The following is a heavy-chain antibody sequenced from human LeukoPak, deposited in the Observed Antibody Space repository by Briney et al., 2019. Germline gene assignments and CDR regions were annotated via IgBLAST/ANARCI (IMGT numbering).Heavy chain of an antibody. CDR1: GGTFSSYA. Sequence: SVKVSCKASGGTFSSYAISWVRQAPGQGLEWMGGIIPIFGTASYAQKFQGRVTITTDESTSTAYMELSSLRSEDTAVYYCARDYYGDYGLLDYWGQGTLVTVSS. CDR3: ARDYYGDYGLLDY. CDR2: IIPIFGTA. D-gene: IGHD4-17*01. J-gene: IGHJ4*02. V-gene: IGHV1-69*05.